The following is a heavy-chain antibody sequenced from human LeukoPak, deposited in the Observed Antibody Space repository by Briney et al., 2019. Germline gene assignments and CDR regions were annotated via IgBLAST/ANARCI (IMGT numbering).Heavy chain of an antibody. D-gene: IGHD2-2*01. CDR3: ARVSDPLVTGYCSSTSCYPYYYYGMDV. CDR1: GYTFTNYG. CDR2: ISAYNGNT. J-gene: IGHJ6*02. V-gene: IGHV1-18*01. Sequence: ASVKVSRKASGYTFTNYGISWVRQAPGQGLEWMGWISAYNGNTNYAQKLQGRVTMTTDTSTSTAYMELRSLRSDDTAVYYCARVSDPLVTGYCSSTSCYPYYYYGMDVWGQGTTVTVSS.